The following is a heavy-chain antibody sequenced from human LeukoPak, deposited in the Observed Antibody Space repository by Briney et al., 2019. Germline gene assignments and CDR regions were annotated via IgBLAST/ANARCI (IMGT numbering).Heavy chain of an antibody. CDR2: INHSGST. D-gene: IGHD4-17*01. CDR3: ARGRLAGQPTDLTTVTYLDY. CDR1: GGSFSGYY. V-gene: IGHV4-34*01. Sequence: PSETLSLTCAVYGGSFSGYYWSWIRQPPGKGLEWIGEINHSGSTNYNPSLKSRVTISVDTSKNQFSLKLSSVTAADTAVYYCARGRLAGQPTDLTTVTYLDYWGQGTLVTVSS. J-gene: IGHJ4*02.